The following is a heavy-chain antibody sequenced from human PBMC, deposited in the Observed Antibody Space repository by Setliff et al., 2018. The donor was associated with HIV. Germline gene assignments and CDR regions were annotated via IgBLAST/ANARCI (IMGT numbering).Heavy chain of an antibody. CDR3: ARARTDYYDRRRRSHYYIDV. Sequence: GASVKVSCKPSGYTFTNYDINWVRQAAGQGLEWMGWMNPDSRNTGYAQRFEGSVTMTWDTSISTAYMELNNVKFEDTAIYHCARARTDYYDRRRRSHYYIDVWARGATVTVSS. CDR1: GYTFTNYD. CDR2: MNPDSRNT. V-gene: IGHV1-8*02. J-gene: IGHJ6*03. D-gene: IGHD3-22*01.